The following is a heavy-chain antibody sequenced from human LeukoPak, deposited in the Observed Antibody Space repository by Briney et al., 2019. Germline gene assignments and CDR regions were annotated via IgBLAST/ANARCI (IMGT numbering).Heavy chain of an antibody. D-gene: IGHD2-2*02. J-gene: IGHJ4*02. CDR2: IYHSGST. CDR1: GYSISSGYY. CDR3: ARTYLGYCSGANCYRHFDY. V-gene: IGHV4-38-2*02. Sequence: SETLSLTCTVSGYSISSGYYWGWIRQPPGKGLEWIGSIYHSGSTYYNPSLKSRVTISVDTSKNQFSLNLSSVTAADTAVYYCARTYLGYCSGANCYRHFDYWGQGTLVTVSS.